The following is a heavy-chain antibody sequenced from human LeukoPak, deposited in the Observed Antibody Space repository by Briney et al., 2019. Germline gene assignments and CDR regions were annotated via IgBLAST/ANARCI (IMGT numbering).Heavy chain of an antibody. V-gene: IGHV4-39*01. Sequence: SETLSLSCSVSGDFLSSGSYYWGWIRQSPGKGLTWIGSIYYSGSTFYNASFESRVTMSVDTSKNQFFLKLSSVTAADTAVYYCARLCQGTTCAKFEYWGQGIRVTVSA. J-gene: IGHJ4*02. D-gene: IGHD4-17*01. CDR3: ARLCQGTTCAKFEY. CDR2: IYYSGST. CDR1: GDFLSSGSYY.